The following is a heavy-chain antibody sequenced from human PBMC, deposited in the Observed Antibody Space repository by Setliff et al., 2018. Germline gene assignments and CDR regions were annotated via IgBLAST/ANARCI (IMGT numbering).Heavy chain of an antibody. CDR3: ARDLGGIWKTYFDY. Sequence: GASVKVSCKASGYTFTNHYMHWVRQAPGQGLEWMGWINPNSGGTTYAQKFQGRVTMTRDTSISTAYMELSRLRTDDTAVYYCARDLGGIWKTYFDYWGQGTLVTVS. J-gene: IGHJ4*02. D-gene: IGHD1-1*01. V-gene: IGHV1-2*02. CDR1: GYTFTNHY. CDR2: INPNSGGT.